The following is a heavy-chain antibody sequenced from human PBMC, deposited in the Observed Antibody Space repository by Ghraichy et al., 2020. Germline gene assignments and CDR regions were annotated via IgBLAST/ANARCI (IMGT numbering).Heavy chain of an antibody. Sequence: SETLSLTCAVSGGSISSGGYSWSCIRQPPGKGLEWIGYIYHSGSTYYNPSLKSRVTISVDRSKNQFSLKLSSVTAADTAVYYCARSYYYGSGSYDAFDIWGQGTIVTVSS. CDR3: ARSYYYGSGSYDAFDI. V-gene: IGHV4-30-2*01. J-gene: IGHJ3*02. CDR2: IYHSGST. CDR1: GGSISSGGYS. D-gene: IGHD3-10*01.